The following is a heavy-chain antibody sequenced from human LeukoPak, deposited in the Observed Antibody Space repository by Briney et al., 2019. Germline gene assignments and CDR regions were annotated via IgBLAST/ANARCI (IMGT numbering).Heavy chain of an antibody. Sequence: PGGSLRLSCEASGFSFSTHWMHWVRQVPGKGLVWVSRIRGDGYDTNYADSVRGRFTISRDNVRNTVYLQMSSLRAEDTAVYYCARALVLGSGSYGNWGQGTLVPVSS. V-gene: IGHV3-74*01. J-gene: IGHJ4*02. CDR1: GFSFSTHW. CDR2: IRGDGYDT. CDR3: ARALVLGSGSYGN. D-gene: IGHD3-10*01.